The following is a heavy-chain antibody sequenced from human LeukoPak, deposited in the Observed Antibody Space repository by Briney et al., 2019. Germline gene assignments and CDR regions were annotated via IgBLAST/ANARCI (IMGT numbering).Heavy chain of an antibody. CDR3: ARAAWFEESTDPYYFDY. Sequence: GASVKVSCKASGYTFTGYHMHWVRQAPGQGLEWMGWINPNSGGTNHAQEFQGRVTMTRDTSISTAYMEVNRLSPDDTAVYYCARAAWFEESTDPYYFDYWGQGTLVTVSS. CDR2: INPNSGGT. CDR1: GYTFTGYH. J-gene: IGHJ4*02. V-gene: IGHV1-2*02. D-gene: IGHD3-10*01.